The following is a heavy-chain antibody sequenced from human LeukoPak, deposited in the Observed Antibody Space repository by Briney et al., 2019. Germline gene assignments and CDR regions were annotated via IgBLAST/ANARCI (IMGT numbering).Heavy chain of an antibody. CDR2: IYYSGST. CDR1: GGSISSYY. Sequence: PSETLSLTCTVSGGSISSYYWSWIRQPPGKGLEWIGYIYYSGSTNYNPSLKSRVTISVDTSKNQFSLKLSSVTAADTAVYYCARDGYYYDSSGYYGDYWGQGTLVTVSS. V-gene: IGHV4-59*01. D-gene: IGHD3-22*01. CDR3: ARDGYYYDSSGYYGDY. J-gene: IGHJ4*02.